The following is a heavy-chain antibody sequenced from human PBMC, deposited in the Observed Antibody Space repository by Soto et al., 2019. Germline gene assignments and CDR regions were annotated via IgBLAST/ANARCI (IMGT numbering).Heavy chain of an antibody. J-gene: IGHJ4*02. CDR3: ARLGGYVSVGYYYLWDS. CDR1: GGSISSGVYS. V-gene: IGHV4-30-2*03. CDR2: INHSGST. D-gene: IGHD3-22*01. Sequence: SETLSLTCAVSGGSISSGVYSWTWIRQPPGKGLEWIGVINHSGSTYHNLSLKGRVTMSVDASRNQFSLKLTSMTAADTAVYYCARLGGYVSVGYYYLWDSWGQGTLVTVSS.